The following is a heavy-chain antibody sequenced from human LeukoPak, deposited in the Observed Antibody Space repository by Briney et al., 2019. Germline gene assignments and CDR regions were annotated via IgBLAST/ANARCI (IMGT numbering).Heavy chain of an antibody. CDR1: GGSISSYY. Sequence: PSETLSLTCTVSGGSISSYYWSWIRQPAGKGLEWIGRIYTSGSTNYNPSLKSRVTMSVDTSKNQFSLKLSSVTAADTAVYYCARDSGLAAAGYFLAGFDYWGQGTLVTVSS. CDR3: ARDSGLAAAGYFLAGFDY. D-gene: IGHD6-13*01. J-gene: IGHJ4*02. V-gene: IGHV4-4*07. CDR2: IYTSGST.